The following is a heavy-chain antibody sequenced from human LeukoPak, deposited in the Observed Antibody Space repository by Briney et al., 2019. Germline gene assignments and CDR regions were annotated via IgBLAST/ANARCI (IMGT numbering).Heavy chain of an antibody. CDR3: AREDYYDSSGYYFGYYYGMDV. D-gene: IGHD3-22*01. Sequence: PGRSLRLSCAASGFIFDDYALHWVRQAPGKGLEWVSGISWNSGSIGYADSVKGRFTISRDNAKNSLYLQMNSLRAEDTAVYYCAREDYYDSSGYYFGYYYGMDVWGQGTTVTVSS. J-gene: IGHJ6*02. V-gene: IGHV3-9*01. CDR1: GFIFDDYA. CDR2: ISWNSGSI.